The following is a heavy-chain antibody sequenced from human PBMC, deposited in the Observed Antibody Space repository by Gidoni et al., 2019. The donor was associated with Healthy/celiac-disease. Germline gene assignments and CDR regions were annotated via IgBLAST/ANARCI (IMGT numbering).Heavy chain of an antibody. J-gene: IGHJ4*02. CDR1: GGSISSSCYY. CDR3: ASWGDIVVVPADY. V-gene: IGHV4-39*01. Sequence: QLQLQESGPGLVKPSVTLSLTCTVSGGSISSSCYYWGWIRQPPGKGLEWIGSIYYSGSTYYNPSRKSRVNISVDKSKNQFSLKLSSVTAADTAVYYCASWGDIVVVPADYWGQGTLVTVSS. D-gene: IGHD2-2*01. CDR2: IYYSGST.